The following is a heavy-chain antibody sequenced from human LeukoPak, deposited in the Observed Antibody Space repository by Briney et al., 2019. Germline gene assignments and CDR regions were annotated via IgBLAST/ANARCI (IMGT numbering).Heavy chain of an antibody. D-gene: IGHD5-12*01. CDR3: IRTLIVATSPYMDV. CDR2: VNSDGTGT. V-gene: IGHV3-74*01. CDR1: GFTFSSYW. Sequence: GGSLRLSCAASGFTFSSYWMHWVRQAPGKGLVWVSRVNSDGTGTTYADSVEGRFTISGDNAKNTVYLQMHSLRAEDTAIYYCIRTLIVATSPYMDVWGKGTTVTVSS. J-gene: IGHJ6*03.